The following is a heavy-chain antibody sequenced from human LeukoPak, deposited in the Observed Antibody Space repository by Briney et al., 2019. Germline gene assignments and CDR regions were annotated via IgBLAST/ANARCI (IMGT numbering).Heavy chain of an antibody. CDR3: ATHAAYSSSWSFHWYFDL. V-gene: IGHV4-30-2*01. D-gene: IGHD6-13*01. CDR2: IYHSGST. CDR1: GGSISSGGYY. Sequence: SQTLSLTCTVSGGSISSGGYYWSWIRQPPGKGLEWIGYIYHSGSTYYNPSLESRVTMSVDKSKNQFSLSLASVTVADTAVYYCATHAAYSSSWSFHWYFDLWGRGTLVTVSS. J-gene: IGHJ2*01.